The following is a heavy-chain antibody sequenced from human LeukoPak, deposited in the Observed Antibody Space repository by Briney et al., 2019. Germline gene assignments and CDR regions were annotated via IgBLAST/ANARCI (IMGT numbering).Heavy chain of an antibody. CDR2: ISAYNGNT. CDR1: GYTFTSYG. J-gene: IGHJ5*02. V-gene: IGHV1-18*01. D-gene: IGHD6-19*01. CDR3: TRGGSSGPEGWFDP. Sequence: ASVKVSCKASGYTFTSYGISWVRQAPGQGLEWMGWISAYNGNTNYAEKLQGRDTMTTETSTSTAYMAVKSVRSGDTAVYHCTRGGSSGPEGWFDPWAQGTLVTVSS.